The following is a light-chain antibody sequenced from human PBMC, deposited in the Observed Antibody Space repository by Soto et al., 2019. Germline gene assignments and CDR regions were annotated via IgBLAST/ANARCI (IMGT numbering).Light chain of an antibody. Sequence: QSALTQPPSASGSPGQSVTISCTGTSSDVGGYNYVSWYQQHPGKAPKVMIYEVNKRPSGVPDRFSGSKSGNTASLTVSGLQAEDEADYYCSSYAASNNLFGGGTKLTVL. CDR2: EVN. CDR1: SSDVGGYNY. J-gene: IGLJ3*02. V-gene: IGLV2-8*01. CDR3: SSYAASNNL.